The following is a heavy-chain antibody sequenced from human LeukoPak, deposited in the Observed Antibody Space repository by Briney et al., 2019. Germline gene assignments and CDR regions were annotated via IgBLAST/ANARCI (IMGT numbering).Heavy chain of an antibody. J-gene: IGHJ4*02. CDR3: ANALTLVRGVIAPLDS. Sequence: PGGSLRLSCAASGFTFSHYAMSWVRQAPGKGLGWVSSISGSGGSTYRGSGGSTYYADSVKGPFTLSRDHSKNTVYLQINSLRAEDTAVYRCANALTLVRGVIAPLDSWGQGTLVTVSS. V-gene: IGHV3-23*01. CDR1: GFTFSHYA. CDR2: ISGSGGSTYRGSGGST. D-gene: IGHD3-10*01.